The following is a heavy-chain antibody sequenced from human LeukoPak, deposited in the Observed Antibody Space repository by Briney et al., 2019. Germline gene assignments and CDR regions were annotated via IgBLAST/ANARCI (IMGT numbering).Heavy chain of an antibody. CDR2: INHSGST. V-gene: IGHV4-34*01. CDR3: VRRGRYYDYIWGSYRCQYYFDY. Sequence: SETLSLTCAVYGGSFSGYYWSWIRQPPGKGLEWIGEINHSGSTNYNPSLKSRVTISVDTSKNQFSPKLSSVTAADTAVYYCVRRGRYYDYIWGSYRCQYYFDYWGQGTLVTVSS. J-gene: IGHJ4*02. D-gene: IGHD3-16*02. CDR1: GGSFSGYY.